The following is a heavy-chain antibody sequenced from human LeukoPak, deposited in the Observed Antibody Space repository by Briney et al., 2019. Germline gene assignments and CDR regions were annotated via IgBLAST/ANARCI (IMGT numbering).Heavy chain of an antibody. CDR2: IYYSGST. V-gene: IGHV4-39*01. CDR3: ARQGPYSSGWYEGGAFDI. CDR1: GGSISSSSYY. Sequence: SETLCLTCTVSGGSISSSSYYWGWIRQPPGQGLEWIGSIYYSGSTYYNPSLKSRVTISVDTSKNQFSLKLSSVTAADTAVYYCARQGPYSSGWYEGGAFDIWGQGTMVTVSS. J-gene: IGHJ3*02. D-gene: IGHD6-19*01.